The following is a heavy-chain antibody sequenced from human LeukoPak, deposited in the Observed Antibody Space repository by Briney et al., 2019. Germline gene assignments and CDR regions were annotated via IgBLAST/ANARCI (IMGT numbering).Heavy chain of an antibody. V-gene: IGHV3-23*01. Sequence: GRSLRLSCAASGFTFSSYAMHWVRQAPGKGLEWVSAISGSGGSTYYADSVKGRFTISRDNSKNTLYLQMNSLRAEDTAVYYCASRHYDSTGDYFDYWGQGTLVTVSS. CDR2: ISGSGGST. D-gene: IGHD3-22*01. CDR3: ASRHYDSTGDYFDY. J-gene: IGHJ4*02. CDR1: GFTFSSYA.